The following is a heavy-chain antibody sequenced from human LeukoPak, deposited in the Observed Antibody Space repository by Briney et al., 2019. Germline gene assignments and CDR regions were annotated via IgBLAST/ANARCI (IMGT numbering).Heavy chain of an antibody. CDR1: GRSISSYY. V-gene: IGHV4-4*07. J-gene: IGHJ4*02. Sequence: SETLSLTCTVSGRSISSYYWIWLRQPAGKGLEWLGRNYKTGSTNHNPSLKSRVTISVDRSKNQFSLKVSSVTAADTAVYYCAREWGTYYYDSSGYGFFDYWGQGTLVTVSS. D-gene: IGHD3-22*01. CDR3: AREWGTYYYDSSGYGFFDY. CDR2: NYKTGST.